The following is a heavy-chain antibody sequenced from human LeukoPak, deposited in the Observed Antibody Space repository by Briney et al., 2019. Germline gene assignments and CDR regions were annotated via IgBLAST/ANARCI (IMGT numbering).Heavy chain of an antibody. J-gene: IGHJ4*02. D-gene: IGHD3-22*01. V-gene: IGHV4-38-2*01. CDR1: GFSITSTYW. CDR2: LHQSGST. CDR3: ATIGGDDSSGHYSVDY. Sequence: WESLSLTCAVSGFSITSTYWWGCIRQTPGREVEWIGNLHQSGSTSYSPAFKSRVTISVDEYKSQFSQRQSSVPAAETTVYYCATIGGDDSSGHYSVDYWGKGTMVTVSS.